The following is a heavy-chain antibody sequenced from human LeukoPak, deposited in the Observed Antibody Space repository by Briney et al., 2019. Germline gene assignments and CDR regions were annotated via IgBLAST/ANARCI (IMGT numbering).Heavy chain of an antibody. CDR2: IDSRGST. D-gene: IGHD3-22*01. V-gene: IGHV4-4*07. Sequence: SPTLSLTWTVYGGSIRSYYWSWIRQPAGKRVEWIGRIDSRGSTTSNTSLKSRVTMSLDTSKSPTSLKLSSVTAADTAVYYCARDRGFYDTSGYYSNWFDPWGEGTLVTLSS. CDR1: GGSIRSYY. CDR3: ARDRGFYDTSGYYSNWFDP. J-gene: IGHJ5*02.